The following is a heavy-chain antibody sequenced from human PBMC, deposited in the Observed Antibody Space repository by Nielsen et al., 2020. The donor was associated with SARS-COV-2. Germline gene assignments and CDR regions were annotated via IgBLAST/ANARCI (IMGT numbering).Heavy chain of an antibody. J-gene: IGHJ4*02. CDR2: IKQDGSEK. D-gene: IGHD6-19*01. V-gene: IGHV3-7*01. CDR1: GFTFSSYW. Sequence: GESLKISCAASGFTFSSYWMSRVRQAPGKGLEWVANIKQDGSEKYYVDSVKGRFTISRDNAKNSLYLQMNSLRAEDTAVYYCARDSGWEGSGWTFDYWGQGTLVTVSS. CDR3: ARDSGWEGSGWTFDY.